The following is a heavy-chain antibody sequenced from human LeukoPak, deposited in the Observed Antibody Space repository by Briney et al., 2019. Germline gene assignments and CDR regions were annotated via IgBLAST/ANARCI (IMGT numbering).Heavy chain of an antibody. V-gene: IGHV3-48*03. J-gene: IGHJ6*03. CDR1: GFTFSSYE. Sequence: GGSLRLSCAASGFTFSSYEMNWVRQAPGKGLEWVSYISSSGSTIYYADSVKCRFTISRDNAKNSLYLQMNSLRAEDTAVYYCARDGSGYESIYYYYYMDVWGKGTTVTVSS. CDR3: ARDGSGYESIYYYYYMDV. CDR2: ISSSGSTI. D-gene: IGHD5-12*01.